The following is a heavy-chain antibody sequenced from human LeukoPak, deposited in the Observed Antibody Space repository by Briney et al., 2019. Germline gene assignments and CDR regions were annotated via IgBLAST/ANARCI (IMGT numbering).Heavy chain of an antibody. CDR2: IYYSGST. D-gene: IGHD3-3*01. CDR1: GGSISSHH. J-gene: IGHJ5*02. V-gene: IGHV4-59*11. CDR3: ARGKDDFWSGYYFNWFDP. Sequence: SETLSLTCTVPGGSISSHHWSWIRQPPGKGLEWIGYIYYSGSTNYNPSLKSRVTISVDTSKNQFSLKLSSVTAADTAVYYCARGKDDFWSGYYFNWFDPWGQGTLVTVSS.